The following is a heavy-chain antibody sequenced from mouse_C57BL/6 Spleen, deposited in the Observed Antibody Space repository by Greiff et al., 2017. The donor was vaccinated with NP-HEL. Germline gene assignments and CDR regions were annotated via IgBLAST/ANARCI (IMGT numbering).Heavy chain of an antibody. J-gene: IGHJ4*01. V-gene: IGHV5-15*01. CDR3: ARDYYGSSYGGAMDY. D-gene: IGHD1-1*01. CDR1: GFTFSDYG. CDR2: ISNLAYSI. Sequence: EVKLMESGGGLVQPGGSLKLSCAASGFTFSDYGMAWVRQAPRKGPEWVAFISNLAYSIYYADTVTGRFTISRENAKNTLYLEMSSLRSEDTAMYYCARDYYGSSYGGAMDYGGQGTSVTVSS.